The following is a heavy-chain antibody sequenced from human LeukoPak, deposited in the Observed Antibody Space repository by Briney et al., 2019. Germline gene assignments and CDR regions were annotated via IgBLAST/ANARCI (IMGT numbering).Heavy chain of an antibody. CDR3: ARTYYDIYYYYMDA. V-gene: IGHV1-8*03. J-gene: IGHJ6*03. D-gene: IGHD3-3*01. CDR1: GYTFTSYD. CDR2: MNPNSGNT. Sequence: ASVKVSCKASGYTFTSYDINWVRQATGQGLEWMGWMNPNSGNTGYAQKFQGRVTITRNTSISTAYMELSSLRSEDTAVYYCARTYYDIYYYYMDAWGKGTTVTVSS.